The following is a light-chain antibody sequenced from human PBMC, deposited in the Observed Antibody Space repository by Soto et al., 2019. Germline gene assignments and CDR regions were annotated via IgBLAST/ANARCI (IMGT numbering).Light chain of an antibody. CDR3: TSYVGNDIWV. CDR2: EVT. V-gene: IGLV2-8*01. Sequence: QSALTQPPSASGSPGQSVTISCTGTSSDVGAYKYVSWYQQYPGKAPKLMIYEVTKRPSGVPDRCSGSKSGNTASLNVSGLQAEDEADYYCTSYVGNDIWVFGGGTKVTVL. CDR1: SSDVGAYKY. J-gene: IGLJ3*02.